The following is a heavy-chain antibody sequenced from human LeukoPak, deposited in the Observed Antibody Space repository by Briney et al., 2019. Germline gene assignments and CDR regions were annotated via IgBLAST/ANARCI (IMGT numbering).Heavy chain of an antibody. V-gene: IGHV4-34*01. CDR1: GGSFSGYY. CDR3: ARSVTPDYFDY. Sequence: SETLSLTCAVYGGSFSGYYWSWIRQPPGKGLEWIGEINHSGSTNYNPSLKSRVTISVDTSKNQFSLKLSSVTAADTAVYYCARSVTPDYFDYWGQGTLVTVSS. CDR2: INHSGST. J-gene: IGHJ4*02. D-gene: IGHD4-17*01.